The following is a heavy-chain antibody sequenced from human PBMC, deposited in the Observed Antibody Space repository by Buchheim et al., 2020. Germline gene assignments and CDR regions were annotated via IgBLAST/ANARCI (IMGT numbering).Heavy chain of an antibody. V-gene: IGHV1-69*01. CDR2: IMPLFGTP. Sequence: QVHLVQSGAEVKKPGSSVKVSCKISGDGFTNHAISWLRQAPGQGLEWMGGIMPLFGTPNNARTFQDRITVSADESTKTAYMELSSLTPGDTGVYYCARDLSHSGGRGRTGRGILGYWGQGTL. D-gene: IGHD4-23*01. CDR1: GDGFTNHA. J-gene: IGHJ4*02. CDR3: ARDLSHSGGRGRTGRGILGY.